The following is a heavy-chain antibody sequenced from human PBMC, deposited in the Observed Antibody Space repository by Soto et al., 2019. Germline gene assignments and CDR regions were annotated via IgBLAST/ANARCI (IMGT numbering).Heavy chain of an antibody. D-gene: IGHD3-3*01. V-gene: IGHV1-18*01. CDR2: ISAYNGNT. Sequence: ASVKVSCKASGYTFTSYGISWVRQAPGQGLEWMGWISAYNGNTNYAQKLQGRVTMTTDTSTSTAYMELRSLRSDETAVYYCARDLIPTIFGVVTQPYYYYYYGMDVWGQGTTVTVSS. J-gene: IGHJ6*02. CDR1: GYTFTSYG. CDR3: ARDLIPTIFGVVTQPYYYYYYGMDV.